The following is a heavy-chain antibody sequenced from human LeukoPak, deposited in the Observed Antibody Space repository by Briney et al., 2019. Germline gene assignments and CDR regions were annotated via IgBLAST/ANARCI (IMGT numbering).Heavy chain of an antibody. V-gene: IGHV3-7*02. Sequence: PGGSLRLSCVASGFTFSSYWMSWVRQAPGKGLEWVANIKQDGSQKYYADSVKGRFTISRDDAKNSVDLQMNSLRAEDTAVYYCARAYSSGFDYWGQGTLVTVSS. J-gene: IGHJ4*02. CDR1: GFTFSSYW. CDR2: IKQDGSQK. CDR3: ARAYSSGFDY. D-gene: IGHD6-19*01.